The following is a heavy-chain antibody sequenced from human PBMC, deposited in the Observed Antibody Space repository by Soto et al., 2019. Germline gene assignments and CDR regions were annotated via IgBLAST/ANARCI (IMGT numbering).Heavy chain of an antibody. Sequence: PGGSLRLSCAASGFTFSDYYMSWIRQAPGKGLEWVSYISSSSINIYYADSVKGRFTISRDNAKNSLYLQVNSLRDEDTAVYYCARGSPGGYGLDVWGQGTTVTVSS. CDR2: ISSSSINI. J-gene: IGHJ6*02. CDR1: GFTFSDYY. D-gene: IGHD3-10*01. CDR3: ARGSPGGYGLDV. V-gene: IGHV3-11*04.